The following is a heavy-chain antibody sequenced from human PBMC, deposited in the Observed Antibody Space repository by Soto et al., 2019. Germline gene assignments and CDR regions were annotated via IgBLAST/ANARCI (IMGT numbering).Heavy chain of an antibody. V-gene: IGHV3-21*01. CDR2: ISSSSSYI. D-gene: IGHD6-13*01. Sequence: GGSLRLSCAASGFTFSSYSMNWVRQAPGKGLEWVSSISSSSSYIYYADSVKGRFTISRDNAKNSLYLQMNSLRAEDTAVYYCARDNFDGSWYKLDYWGQGTLVTVSS. CDR3: ARDNFDGSWYKLDY. J-gene: IGHJ4*02. CDR1: GFTFSSYS.